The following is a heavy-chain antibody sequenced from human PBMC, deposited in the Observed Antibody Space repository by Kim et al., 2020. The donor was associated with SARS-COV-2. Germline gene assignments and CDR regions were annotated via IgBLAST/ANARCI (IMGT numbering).Heavy chain of an antibody. J-gene: IGHJ4*02. CDR3: ARVYSANDWGFDY. Sequence: FSQKFQDRVTIIRDTSASTAYMELSSLRSEDTAVYYCARVYSANDWGFDYWGQGTLVTVSS. V-gene: IGHV1-3*01. D-gene: IGHD5-12*01.